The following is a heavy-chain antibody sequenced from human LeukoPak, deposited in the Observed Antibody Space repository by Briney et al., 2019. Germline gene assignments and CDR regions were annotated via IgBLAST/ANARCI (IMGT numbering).Heavy chain of an antibody. D-gene: IGHD4-17*01. Sequence: GASVKVSCKASGGTFSSYAISWVRQAPGQGLEWMGRIIPILGIANYAQKFQGRVTITADKSTSTAYMELSSLRSEDTAVYYCARTYGDYYFDYGGQGTLVTVSP. CDR2: IIPILGIA. CDR1: GGTFSSYA. CDR3: ARTYGDYYFDY. J-gene: IGHJ4*02. V-gene: IGHV1-69*04.